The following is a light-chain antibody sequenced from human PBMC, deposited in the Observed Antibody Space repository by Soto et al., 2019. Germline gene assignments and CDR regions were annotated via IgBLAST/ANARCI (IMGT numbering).Light chain of an antibody. CDR2: DVS. CDR3: SSYTSSSSYL. V-gene: IGLV2-14*01. J-gene: IGLJ1*01. Sequence: QSVLTQPASVSGSPGQSITISCTGTSSDVGGYNYVSWYQQHPGKAPKLMIYDVSNRPSGVSNRFSGSKSGNTASLTISGLQAEEAAVYYCSSYTSSSSYLFGSGPKVT. CDR1: SSDVGGYNY.